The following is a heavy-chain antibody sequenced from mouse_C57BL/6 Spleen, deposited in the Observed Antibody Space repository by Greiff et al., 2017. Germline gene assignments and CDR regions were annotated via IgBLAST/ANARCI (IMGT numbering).Heavy chain of an antibody. CDR3: TRSPLYEDAMDY. J-gene: IGHJ4*01. V-gene: IGHV1-5*01. Sequence: EVQRVESGTVLARPGASVKMSCKTSGYTFTSYWLHWVKQRPGQGLEWIGAIYPGNSDTSYNQKFKGKAKLTAVTSASTAYMELSSLTNEDSAVYYCTRSPLYEDAMDYWGQGTSVTVSS. D-gene: IGHD1-1*01. CDR1: GYTFTSYW. CDR2: IYPGNSDT.